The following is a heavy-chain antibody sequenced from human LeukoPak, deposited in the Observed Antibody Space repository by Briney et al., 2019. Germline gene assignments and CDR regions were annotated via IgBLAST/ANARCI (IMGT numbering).Heavy chain of an antibody. CDR2: INHSRRT. CDR3: ARDSLRYYDSSGSIDY. V-gene: IGHV4-34*01. CDR1: GGSFSGYF. D-gene: IGHD3-22*01. J-gene: IGHJ4*02. Sequence: PSETLSLTCAVYGGSFSGYFWTWIRQRPGKGLEWIGEINHSRRTNYNPSLMSRVTISVDTSKNQFSLKLSSVTAADTAVYYCARDSLRYYDSSGSIDYWGQGTLVTVSS.